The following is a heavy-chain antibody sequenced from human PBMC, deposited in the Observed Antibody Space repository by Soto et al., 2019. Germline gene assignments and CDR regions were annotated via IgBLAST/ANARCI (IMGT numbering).Heavy chain of an antibody. Sequence: GGSLRLSCAASGFTFSSYAMSWVRQAPGKGLEWVSAISGSGGSTYYADSVKGRVTISRENSKNTLYLQMNSLIAQAPAVYDCAKDSPQVTVRIDLFDLWGQGTLVTVSS. CDR2: ISGSGGST. D-gene: IGHD1-20*01. J-gene: IGHJ5*02. CDR3: AKDSPQVTVRIDLFDL. CDR1: GFTFSSYA. V-gene: IGHV3-23*01.